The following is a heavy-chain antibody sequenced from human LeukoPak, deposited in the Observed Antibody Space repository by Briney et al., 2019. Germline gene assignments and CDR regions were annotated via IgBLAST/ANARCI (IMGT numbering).Heavy chain of an antibody. CDR3: AKSGYCSSTSCYGHYYYYYGMDV. D-gene: IGHD2-2*03. CDR1: GFPFRIYA. Sequence: PGGSLTLSCAASGFPFRIYATSCVPQAPGKGGECVSALNGSVGRTYYADSVKGRFTISRDNSKNTLYLQMNSLRAEDTAVYYCAKSGYCSSTSCYGHYYYYYGMDVWGQGTTVTVSS. CDR2: LNGSVGRT. V-gene: IGHV3-23*01. J-gene: IGHJ6*02.